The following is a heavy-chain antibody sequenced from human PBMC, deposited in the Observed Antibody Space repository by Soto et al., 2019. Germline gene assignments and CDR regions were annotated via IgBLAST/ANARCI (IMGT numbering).Heavy chain of an antibody. V-gene: IGHV1-8*01. CDR1: GYTFTSYD. D-gene: IGHD3-10*01. J-gene: IGHJ4*02. CDR3: ARGGNYGSGSYYYPFDY. Sequence: VSVKVSCKASGYTFTSYDINWVRQATGQGLEWMGWMNPNSGNTGYAQKFQGRVTMTRNTSISTAYMELSSLRSEDTAVYYCARGGNYGSGSYYYPFDYWGQGTLVTVSS. CDR2: MNPNSGNT.